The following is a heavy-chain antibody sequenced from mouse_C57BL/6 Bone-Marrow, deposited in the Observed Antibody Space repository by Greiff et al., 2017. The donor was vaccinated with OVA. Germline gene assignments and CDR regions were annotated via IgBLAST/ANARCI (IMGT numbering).Heavy chain of an antibody. CDR1: GYPFTDYE. CDR2: IYPETFGT. D-gene: IGHD2-4*01. J-gene: IGHJ3*01. Sequence: QLQLKESGAELVRPGASVKLSCKASGYPFTDYEMHCVKQTPVPGLEWIGAIYPETFGTAYNQKFKGKAPLTADKSSSPAYMELRSMTSEDAAVYYCRGLGSYDCDGAYWGQGTLVTVSA. V-gene: IGHV1-23*01. CDR3: RGLGSYDCDGAY.